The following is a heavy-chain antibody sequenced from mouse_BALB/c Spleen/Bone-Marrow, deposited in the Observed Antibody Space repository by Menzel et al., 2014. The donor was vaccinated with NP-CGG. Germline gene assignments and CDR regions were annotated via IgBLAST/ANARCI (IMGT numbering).Heavy chain of an antibody. CDR1: GYTFTNYW. J-gene: IGHJ2*02. D-gene: IGHD1-1*01. V-gene: IGHV1-69*02. Sequence: VQLQQSGAEVVKPGASVKVSCKASGYTFTNYWMQWVKQRPGQGLEWIGDIEPSDSYTNYNQDFKGKATLTVDKSSSTAYMQLSSLTSEDSAVYYCARGRTTVVSDYWGQGTSLTVSS. CDR3: ARGRTTVVSDY. CDR2: IEPSDSYT.